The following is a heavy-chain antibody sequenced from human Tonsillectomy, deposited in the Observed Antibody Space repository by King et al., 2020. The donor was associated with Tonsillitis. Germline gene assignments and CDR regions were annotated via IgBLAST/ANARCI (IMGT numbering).Heavy chain of an antibody. CDR2: IYHSGST. CDR1: GYSISSGYY. J-gene: IGHJ4*02. V-gene: IGHV4-38-2*01. CDR3: AKSGGGYGDYALHYFDY. Sequence: QLQESGPGLVKPSETLSLTCAVSGYSISSGYYWGWIRQPPGKGLEWIGSIYHSGSTYYNPSLKSRVTISVDTSKNQFSLKLRSVTAADTAVYYCAKSGGGYGDYALHYFDYWGQGTLVTVSS. D-gene: IGHD4-17*01.